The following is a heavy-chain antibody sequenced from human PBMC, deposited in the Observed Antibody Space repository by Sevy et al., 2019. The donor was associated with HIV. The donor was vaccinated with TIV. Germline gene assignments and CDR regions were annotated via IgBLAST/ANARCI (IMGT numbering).Heavy chain of an antibody. D-gene: IGHD5-18*01. CDR3: ARNVDTAMVTFYYFDY. CDR2: INPSGGST. Sequence: ASVKVSCKASGYTFTSYYMHWVRQAPGQGLEWMGIINPSGGSTSYALKFQGRVTMTRDTSTSTVYMELSSLRSEDTAVYYCARNVDTAMVTFYYFDYWGQGTLVTVSS. V-gene: IGHV1-46*01. J-gene: IGHJ4*02. CDR1: GYTFTSYY.